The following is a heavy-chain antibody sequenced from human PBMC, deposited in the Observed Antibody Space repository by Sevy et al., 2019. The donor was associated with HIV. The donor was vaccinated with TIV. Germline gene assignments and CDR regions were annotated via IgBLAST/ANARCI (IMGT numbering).Heavy chain of an antibody. CDR3: ARESSSTWQAGYYGMAV. CDR2: IYSGGTT. Sequence: ESLRLSCAASGFTVSSDYMTWVRQAPGKGLEWVSVIYSGGTTYYADSVKGRFTISRDNSKNTVYLQMNSLRAEDTAVYYCARESSSTWQAGYYGMAVWGQGTTVTVSS. D-gene: IGHD6-13*01. V-gene: IGHV3-66*01. CDR1: GFTVSSDY. J-gene: IGHJ6*02.